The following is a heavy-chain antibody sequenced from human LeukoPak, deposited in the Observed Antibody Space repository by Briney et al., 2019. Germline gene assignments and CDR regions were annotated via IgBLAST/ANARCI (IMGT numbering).Heavy chain of an antibody. CDR2: INWNSGSI. V-gene: IGHV3-9*01. J-gene: IGHJ4*02. D-gene: IGHD1-14*01. CDR3: AKFGSSGY. Sequence: GGSLRLSCAASGFTFSSYAMSWVRQAPGKGLEWVSGINWNSGSIGYADSVKGRFTISRDNAKNSLYLQMNSLRAEDTALYYCAKFGSSGYWGQGTLVTVSS. CDR1: GFTFSSYA.